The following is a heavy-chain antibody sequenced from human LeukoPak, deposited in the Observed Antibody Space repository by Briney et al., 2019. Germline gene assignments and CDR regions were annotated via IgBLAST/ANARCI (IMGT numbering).Heavy chain of an antibody. V-gene: IGHV3-23*01. Sequence: GGSLRLSCAASGFTSSSYAMSWVRQAPGKGLEWVSAISGSGGSTYYADSVKGRFTISRDNAKNSLYLQMNSLRAEDTAVYYCARDRSPPDSIAAVGTDYNYYYYYGMDVWGQGTTVTVSS. J-gene: IGHJ6*02. CDR2: ISGSGGST. D-gene: IGHD6-13*01. CDR3: ARDRSPPDSIAAVGTDYNYYYYYGMDV. CDR1: GFTSSSYA.